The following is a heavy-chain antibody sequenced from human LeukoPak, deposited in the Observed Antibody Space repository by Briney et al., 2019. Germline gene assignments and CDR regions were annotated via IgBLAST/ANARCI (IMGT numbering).Heavy chain of an antibody. J-gene: IGHJ5*02. D-gene: IGHD3-10*01. CDR1: GGSISSSSYY. CDR2: IYTSGST. CDR3: ARDITMVRGVRGGFDP. V-gene: IGHV4-61*02. Sequence: SETLSLTCTVSGGSISSSSYYWGWIRQPAGKGLEWIGRIYTSGSTNYNPSLKSRVTISVDTSKNQFSLKLSSVTAADTAVYYCARDITMVRGVRGGFDPWGQGTLVTVSS.